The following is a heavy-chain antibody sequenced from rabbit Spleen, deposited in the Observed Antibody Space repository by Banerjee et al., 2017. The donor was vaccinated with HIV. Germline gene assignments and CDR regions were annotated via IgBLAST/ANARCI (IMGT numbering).Heavy chain of an antibody. CDR1: GFSFSSGYD. V-gene: IGHV1S45*01. D-gene: IGHD4-1*01. J-gene: IGHJ4*01. Sequence: QEQLVESGGGLVQPEGSLTLTCTASGFSFSSGYDMCWVRQAPGKGLEWIGSIYSVIDYTYYASWVKGRFTISKTSSTTVTLQMTSLTVADTATYFCARVSETSGWGEDLWGPGTLVTVS. CDR3: ARVSETSGWGEDL. CDR2: IYSVIDYT.